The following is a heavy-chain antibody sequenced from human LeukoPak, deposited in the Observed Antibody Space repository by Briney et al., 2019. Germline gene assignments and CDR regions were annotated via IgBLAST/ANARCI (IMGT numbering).Heavy chain of an antibody. D-gene: IGHD6-13*01. CDR1: GYTLTELS. CDR2: FDPEDGET. V-gene: IGHV1-24*01. CDR3: ATAGNPSSSWYEEDY. Sequence: ASVKVSCKVSGYTLTELSMHWMRQAPGKGLEWMGGFDPEDGETIYAQKFQGRVTMTEDTSTDTAYMELSSLRSEDTAVYYCATAGNPSSSWYEEDYWGQGTLVTVSS. J-gene: IGHJ4*02.